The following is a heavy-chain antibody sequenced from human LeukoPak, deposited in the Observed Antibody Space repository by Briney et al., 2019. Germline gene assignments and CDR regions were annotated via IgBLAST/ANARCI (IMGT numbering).Heavy chain of an antibody. V-gene: IGHV4-34*01. Sequence: SETLSLTCAVYGGSFSAYFWSWIRQPPGKGLEWIGEINHSGSTNYNPSLKSRVTISVDTSKNQFSLKLSSVTAADTAVYYCARPNYYDSSGYYRVRRGSDAFDIWGQGTMVTVSS. CDR2: INHSGST. J-gene: IGHJ3*02. CDR3: ARPNYYDSSGYYRVRRGSDAFDI. D-gene: IGHD3-22*01. CDR1: GGSFSAYF.